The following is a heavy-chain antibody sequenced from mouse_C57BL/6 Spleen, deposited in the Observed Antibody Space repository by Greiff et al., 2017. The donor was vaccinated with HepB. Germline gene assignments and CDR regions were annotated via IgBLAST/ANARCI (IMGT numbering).Heavy chain of an antibody. CDR1: GYTFTSYW. Sequence: QVQLKQPGAELVRPGSSVKLSCKASGYTFTSYWMHWVKQRPIQGLEWIGNIDPSDSETHYNQKFKDKATLTVDKSSSTAYMQLSSLTSEDSAVYYCARVPTGTYFDVWGTGTTVTVSS. J-gene: IGHJ1*03. D-gene: IGHD4-1*02. CDR2: IDPSDSET. CDR3: ARVPTGTYFDV. V-gene: IGHV1-52*01.